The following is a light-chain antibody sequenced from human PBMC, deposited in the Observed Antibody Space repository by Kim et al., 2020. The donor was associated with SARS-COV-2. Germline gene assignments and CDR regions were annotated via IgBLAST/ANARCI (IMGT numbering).Light chain of an antibody. Sequence: SVTSSGTRSNSNIGAGYEVYWYRQRPGPAPNLLIYYNYRRPSGVPDRFSGATAATSASLAITWLQAEDEAVYYCQAYDTGLSGIIFGRGTQLTVL. CDR2: YNY. CDR3: QAYDTGLSGII. CDR1: NSNIGAGYE. V-gene: IGLV1-40*01. J-gene: IGLJ2*01.